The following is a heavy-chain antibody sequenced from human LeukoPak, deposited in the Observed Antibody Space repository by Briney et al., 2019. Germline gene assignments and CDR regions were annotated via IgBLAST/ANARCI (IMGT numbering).Heavy chain of an antibody. CDR2: IYYSRST. Sequence: SETLSLTCTVSGGSISSYYWSWSRQPPVKGLVLFRYIYYSRSTNSDPPLKSRVTISVDTSKNQFSLKLSSVTAADTAVYYCARDNQGFGEFSDYYYMDVWGKGTTVTVSS. CDR1: GGSISSYY. V-gene: IGHV4-59*01. J-gene: IGHJ6*03. D-gene: IGHD3-10*01. CDR3: ARDNQGFGEFSDYYYMDV.